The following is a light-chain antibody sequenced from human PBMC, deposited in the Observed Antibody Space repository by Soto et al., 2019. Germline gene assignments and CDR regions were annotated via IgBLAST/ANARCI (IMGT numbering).Light chain of an antibody. J-gene: IGKJ5*01. V-gene: IGKV3-15*01. CDR3: QQYNNWLIT. Sequence: EIVMTQSPATLSVSPGARATLSCWASQSVTSDLAWYQQKPGQAPRLLIYGASTRATGIPARFSGSGSGTDFTLTISSLQSEDSAVYYCQQYNNWLITFGQGTRLEIK. CDR1: QSVTSD. CDR2: GAS.